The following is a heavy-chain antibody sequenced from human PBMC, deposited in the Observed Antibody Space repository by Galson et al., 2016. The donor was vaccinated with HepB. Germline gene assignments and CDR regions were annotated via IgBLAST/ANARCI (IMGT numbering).Heavy chain of an antibody. V-gene: IGHV5-10-1*01. CDR1: GYSFTSNW. D-gene: IGHD3-16*01. CDR3: ARHAFGGSGVYYFDS. J-gene: IGHJ4*02. Sequence: QSGAEVKKPGESLRISCKGSGYSFTSNWISWVRQMPGKGLEWMGWIDPSASYSTYSPSFQGHVTMSSDKSISTAYLQWSSLEASDTAIYYCARHAFGGSGVYYFDSWGLGTLVTVSS. CDR2: IDPSASYS.